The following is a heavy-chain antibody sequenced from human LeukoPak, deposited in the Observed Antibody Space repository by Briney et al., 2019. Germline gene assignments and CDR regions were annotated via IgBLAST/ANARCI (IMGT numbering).Heavy chain of an antibody. CDR1: GYTLTELS. J-gene: IGHJ6*02. Sequence: ASVKVSCKVSGYTLTELSIHWVRQAPGKGLEWMGGFDPEDGETIYAQKFQGRVTMTEDTSTDTAYMELSSLRSEDTAVYYCATDPLPPNYYYYGMDVWGQGTTVTVSS. V-gene: IGHV1-24*01. D-gene: IGHD1-14*01. CDR3: ATDPLPPNYYYYGMDV. CDR2: FDPEDGET.